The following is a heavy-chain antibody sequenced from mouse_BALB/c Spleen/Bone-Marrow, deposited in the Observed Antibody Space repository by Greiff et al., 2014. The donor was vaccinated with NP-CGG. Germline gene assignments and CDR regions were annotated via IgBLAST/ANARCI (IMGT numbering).Heavy chain of an antibody. CDR3: ARSGKVRNAMDY. V-gene: IGHV1S137*01. J-gene: IGHJ4*01. Sequence: VQLQQSGAELVRPGVSVKIYCKGSGYTFTDYAMHWVKQSHAKSLEWIGLISNYYGDASYNQKLKGKATMTVDKSSSTAYMELARLTSEDSAIYYCARSGKVRNAMDYWGQGTSVTVS. CDR2: ISNYYGDA. CDR1: GYTFTDYA. D-gene: IGHD2-14*01.